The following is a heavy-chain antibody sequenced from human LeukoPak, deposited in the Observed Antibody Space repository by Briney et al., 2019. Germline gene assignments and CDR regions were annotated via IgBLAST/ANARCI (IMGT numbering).Heavy chain of an antibody. CDR1: GYTFTDAY. CDR2: MNPDTGGA. J-gene: IGHJ4*02. D-gene: IGHD2-8*02. V-gene: IGHV1-2*02. CDR3: SRAADVVLVPPSDD. Sequence: ASVKVSCKASGYTFTDAYMHWVRQAPGQGLEWMGSMNPDTGGAKYEQKFQDRVTLTRDTSISAAYMELSSLRFDDTAVYYCSRAADVVLVPPSDDWGQGTLVTVSS.